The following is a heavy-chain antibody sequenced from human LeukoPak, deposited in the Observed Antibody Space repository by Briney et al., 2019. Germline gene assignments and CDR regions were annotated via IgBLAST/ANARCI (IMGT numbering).Heavy chain of an antibody. V-gene: IGHV3-23*01. CDR3: AKDQVTYYYDSSGSKVY. Sequence: GGSLRLSCAASGFTFSNYAMSWVRQAPGKGLEWVSAISGSGGSTYYADSVKGRFTISRDNSKNTLYLQMNSLRAEDTAVYYCAKDQVTYYYDSSGSKVYWGQGTLVTVSS. CDR1: GFTFSNYA. D-gene: IGHD3-22*01. J-gene: IGHJ4*02. CDR2: ISGSGGST.